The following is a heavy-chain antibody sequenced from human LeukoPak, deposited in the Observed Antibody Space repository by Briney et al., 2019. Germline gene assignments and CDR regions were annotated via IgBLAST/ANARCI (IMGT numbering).Heavy chain of an antibody. V-gene: IGHV1-18*01. D-gene: IGHD2-2*01. Sequence: GASVKVSCKASRYTFTSYGISWVRQAPGQGLEWMGWISAYNGNTNYAQKLQGRVTMTTDTSTSTAYMELRSLRSDDTAVYYCARVWCSSTSCYYYFDYWGQGTLVTVSS. J-gene: IGHJ4*02. CDR3: ARVWCSSTSCYYYFDY. CDR1: RYTFTSYG. CDR2: ISAYNGNT.